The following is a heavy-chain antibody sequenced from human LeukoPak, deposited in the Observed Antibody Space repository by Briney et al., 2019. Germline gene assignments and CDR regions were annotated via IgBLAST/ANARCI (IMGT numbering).Heavy chain of an antibody. CDR2: IYHSGST. V-gene: IGHV4-30-2*01. D-gene: IGHD6-13*01. Sequence: SETLSLTCAVSGGSIRSGGYSWSWIRQPPGKGLEWIGYIYHSGSTYYNPSLKSRVTISIDRSKNQFSLKLSSVTAADTAVYYCAGGGAAAGTRGLGAFDIWGQGTMVTVSS. CDR3: AGGGAAAGTRGLGAFDI. J-gene: IGHJ3*02. CDR1: GGSIRSGGYS.